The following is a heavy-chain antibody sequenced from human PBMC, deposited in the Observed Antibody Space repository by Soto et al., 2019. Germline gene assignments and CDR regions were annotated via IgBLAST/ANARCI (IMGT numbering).Heavy chain of an antibody. J-gene: IGHJ1*01. CDR3: AREENCRGGTCYSEYFHH. CDR2: VNPSGGSA. D-gene: IGHD2-15*01. V-gene: IGHV1-46*01. CDR1: GFIFTAYS. Sequence: ASVKVSCKTSGFIFTAYSMHWVRQAPGQGLEWMGVVNPSGGSAHYAQSFEGRVTLTRDTSTSTFYMELSSLRSEDTAVYYCAREENCRGGTCYSEYFHHWGQGTLVTVSS.